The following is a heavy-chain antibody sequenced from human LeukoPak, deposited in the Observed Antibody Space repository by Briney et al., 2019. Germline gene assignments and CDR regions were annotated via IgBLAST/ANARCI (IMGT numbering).Heavy chain of an antibody. D-gene: IGHD3-3*01. J-gene: IGHJ4*02. V-gene: IGHV3-30-3*02. CDR1: GFTFSSYA. Sequence: PGGSLRLSCAASGFTFSSYAMHWVRQAPGKGLEWVAVISYDGSNKYYADSVKGRFTISRDNSKNTLYLQMNSLRAEDTAVYYCTLSFTIFGVAQRWGQGTLVTVSS. CDR3: TLSFTIFGVAQR. CDR2: ISYDGSNK.